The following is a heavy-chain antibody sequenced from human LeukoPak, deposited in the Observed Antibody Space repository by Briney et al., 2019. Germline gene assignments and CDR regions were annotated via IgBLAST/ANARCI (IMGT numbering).Heavy chain of an antibody. V-gene: IGHV3-33*06. Sequence: GRSLRLSCAASGFTFSSYGMHWVRQAPGKGLEWVAVIWYDGSNKYYADSVKGRFTISRDNSKNTLYLQMSSLRAEDTAVYYCAKDLLPIVVVPAAIPLWGQGTLVTVSS. CDR2: IWYDGSNK. J-gene: IGHJ4*02. CDR1: GFTFSSYG. CDR3: AKDLLPIVVVPAAIPL. D-gene: IGHD2-2*01.